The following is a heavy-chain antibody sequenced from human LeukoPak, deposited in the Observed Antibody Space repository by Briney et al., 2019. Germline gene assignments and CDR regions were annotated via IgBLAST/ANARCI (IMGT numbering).Heavy chain of an antibody. D-gene: IGHD3-10*01. CDR1: GYTFTAYY. V-gene: IGHV1-2*04. J-gene: IGHJ4*02. CDR3: ARDSHYGNFDY. Sequence: ASVKVSFTASGYTFTAYYMHWVRQAPGQGLEWMGWINPNSGGTNYAQKFQGWVTITRDTSISTAYMELSSLRSEDTAVYYCARDSHYGNFDYWGQGTLVTVSS. CDR2: INPNSGGT.